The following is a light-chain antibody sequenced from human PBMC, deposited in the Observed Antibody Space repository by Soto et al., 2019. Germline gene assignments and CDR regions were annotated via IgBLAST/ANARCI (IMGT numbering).Light chain of an antibody. J-gene: IGKJ5*01. V-gene: IGKV3-15*01. CDR1: QSVSGY. CDR3: QQSYSTPIS. Sequence: EIVMTQSPGTVSVFPGETVTLSCRASQSVSGYLDWFHQKPGQAPRLVLLRIFTRAIGVPARFSGSGSETEFTLTISSLQPEDFATYYCQQSYSTPISFGQGTRLEIK. CDR2: RIF.